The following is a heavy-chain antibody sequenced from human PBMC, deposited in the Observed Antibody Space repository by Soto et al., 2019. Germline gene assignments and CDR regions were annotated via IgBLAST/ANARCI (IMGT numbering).Heavy chain of an antibody. D-gene: IGHD2-15*01. CDR1: GYTFTGLH. Sequence: ASVKVSCKTSGYTFTGLHIHWVRQTPGQGLEWMGWINPISGGTKYREKFQGRVSITRDKSSSTAYMELCSLTSDDSAVYYCAKDGRHCSGGSCPQGHWG. CDR2: INPISGGT. J-gene: IGHJ1*01. V-gene: IGHV1-2*02. CDR3: AKDGRHCSGGSCPQGH.